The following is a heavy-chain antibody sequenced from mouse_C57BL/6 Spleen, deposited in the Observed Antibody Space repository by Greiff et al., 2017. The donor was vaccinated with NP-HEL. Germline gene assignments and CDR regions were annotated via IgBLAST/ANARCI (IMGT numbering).Heavy chain of an antibody. J-gene: IGHJ4*01. Sequence: EVQLQQSGPELVKPGASVKMSCKASGYTFTDYNMHWVKQSHGKSLEWIGYINPNNGGTSYNQKFKGKATLTVNKSSSTAYMELRSLTSEDSAVYYCARDYDYDHYYAMDYWGQGTSVTVSS. CDR1: GYTFTDYN. CDR2: INPNNGGT. V-gene: IGHV1-22*01. D-gene: IGHD2-4*01. CDR3: ARDYDYDHYYAMDY.